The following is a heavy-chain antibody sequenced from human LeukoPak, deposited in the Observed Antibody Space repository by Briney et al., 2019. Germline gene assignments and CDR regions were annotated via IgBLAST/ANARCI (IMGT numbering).Heavy chain of an antibody. V-gene: IGHV3-23*01. J-gene: IGHJ5*02. D-gene: IGHD2-21*02. CDR1: GFPFSNHA. CDR2: ISNGNT. Sequence: PGGSLRLSCAVSGFPFSNHAMSWVRQPPGKGLEWVSAISNGNTYYADSVRGRFTISRDDSKNMVYLQMNSLRVEDTARYYCVREAGYCASVCLKSNWFDPWGQGTLVTVSS. CDR3: VREAGYCASVCLKSNWFDP.